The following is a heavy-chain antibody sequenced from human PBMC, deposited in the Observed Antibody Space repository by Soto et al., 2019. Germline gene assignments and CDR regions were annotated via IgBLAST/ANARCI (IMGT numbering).Heavy chain of an antibody. V-gene: IGHV1-69*01. D-gene: IGHD3-16*01. CDR2: IIPMYGAT. J-gene: IGHJ5*02. CDR1: GATLRSFA. CDR3: ATDMSGFDP. Sequence: QVQLVQSGAEVKKPGSSVKVSCKASGATLRSFAIAWVRQTPGHGLEWMGGIIPMYGATTYAQKFQGRLTITADDSPTTAYMDLTSLTSEDTGVYYCATDMSGFDPWGQGTLVTVSS.